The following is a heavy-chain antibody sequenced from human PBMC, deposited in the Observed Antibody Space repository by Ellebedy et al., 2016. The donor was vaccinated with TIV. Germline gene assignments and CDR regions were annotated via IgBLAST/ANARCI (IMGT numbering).Heavy chain of an antibody. CDR3: ARQMFYFGSGNYKPSYWYFDL. CDR1: GGSISSSSYY. J-gene: IGHJ2*01. V-gene: IGHV4-39*01. D-gene: IGHD3-10*01. CDR2: IYYSGST. Sequence: MPSETLSLTCTVSGGSISSSSYYWGWIRQPPGKGLEWIGSIYYSGSTNYNRSLKSRVTMSVDTSKNQFSLRLSSVTSADTAVYYCARQMFYFGSGNYKPSYWYFDLWGRGTVVTVSS.